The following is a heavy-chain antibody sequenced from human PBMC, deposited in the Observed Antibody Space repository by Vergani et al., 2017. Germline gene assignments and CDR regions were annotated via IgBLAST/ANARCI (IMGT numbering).Heavy chain of an antibody. D-gene: IGHD6-19*01. J-gene: IGHJ3*02. V-gene: IGHV3-48*01. CDR1: GFTFSSYS. CDR3: AKVGRSEVAGTFGAFDI. CDR2: ISSSSTTI. Sequence: QLVESGGGLVQPGGSLRLSCAASGFTFSSYSMSWVRQAPGKGLEWVSFISSSSTTISYADSVKGRFTISRDNSKNTLFLHMNSLRPEDTAVYYCAKVGRSEVAGTFGAFDIWGQGTMVTVSS.